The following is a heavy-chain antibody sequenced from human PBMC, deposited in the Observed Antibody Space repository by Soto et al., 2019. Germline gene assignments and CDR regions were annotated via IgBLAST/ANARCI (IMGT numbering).Heavy chain of an antibody. J-gene: IGHJ6*02. Sequence: ASVKVSCKASGYTFTSYAMNWVRQAPGQRLEWMGWINAGNGNTKYSQKFQGRVTITRDTSASTAYMELSSLRSEDTALYYCASSHLNYYYYYGMDVWGQGTTVTVSS. CDR3: ASSHLNYYYYYGMDV. CDR2: INAGNGNT. V-gene: IGHV1-3*01. CDR1: GYTFTSYA. D-gene: IGHD3-3*02.